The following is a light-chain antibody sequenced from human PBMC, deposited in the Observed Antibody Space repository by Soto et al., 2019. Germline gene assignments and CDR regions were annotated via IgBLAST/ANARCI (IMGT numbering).Light chain of an antibody. Sequence: EIVLTQSPGTLSLSPGERATLSCRASQSVRNVYLACYQQKPGQAPRLLSYDASNRPTGIPDRFSGSGSGTDFTLTISRLEPEDFAVYYCQQSGSSPRTFGQGTKLEIK. CDR3: QQSGSSPRT. CDR1: QSVRNVY. J-gene: IGKJ2*01. CDR2: DAS. V-gene: IGKV3-20*01.